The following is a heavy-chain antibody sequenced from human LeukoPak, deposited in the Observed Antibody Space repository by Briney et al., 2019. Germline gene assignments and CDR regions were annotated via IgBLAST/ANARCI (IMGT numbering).Heavy chain of an antibody. CDR1: DFTFA. Sequence: PGGSLRLSCVVSDFTFAVSWVRQAPGEGLEWISTINGRGDDSFHADSVKGRFTISRDTSKNTLYLHMSSLRAADTAMYFCVRMRGPERRHCFDYWSQGALLIVSS. J-gene: IGHJ4*02. D-gene: IGHD1-1*01. CDR3: VRMRGPERRHCFDY. CDR2: INGRGDDS. V-gene: IGHV3-23*01.